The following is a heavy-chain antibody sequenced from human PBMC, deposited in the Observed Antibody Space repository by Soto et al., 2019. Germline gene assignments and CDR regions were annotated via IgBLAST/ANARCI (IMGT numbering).Heavy chain of an antibody. D-gene: IGHD3-3*01. CDR1: GYTFTSYG. Sequence: GASVKVSCKASGYTFTSYGISWVRQAPGQGLEWMGWISAYNGNTNYAQKLQGRVTMTTDTSTSTAYMELRSPRSDDTAVYYCARDPGRYDFWSGYYQGYGYGMDVWGQGTTVTVSS. V-gene: IGHV1-18*01. CDR3: ARDPGRYDFWSGYYQGYGYGMDV. J-gene: IGHJ6*02. CDR2: ISAYNGNT.